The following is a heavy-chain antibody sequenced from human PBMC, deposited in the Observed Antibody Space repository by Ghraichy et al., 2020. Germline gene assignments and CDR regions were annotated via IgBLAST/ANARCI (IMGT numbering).Heavy chain of an antibody. D-gene: IGHD6-13*01. CDR3: ARVGAAAGVVGYYFDY. CDR2: ISSSSSTI. V-gene: IGHV3-48*02. J-gene: IGHJ4*02. CDR1: EFTFSSYS. Sequence: GGSLRLSCAASEFTFSSYSMSWVRLAPGKGLEWVSYISSSSSTIYYADSVKGRFTISRDNAKNSLFLQMNSLRDEDTAVYYCARVGAAAGVVGYYFDYWGQGTLVTVSS.